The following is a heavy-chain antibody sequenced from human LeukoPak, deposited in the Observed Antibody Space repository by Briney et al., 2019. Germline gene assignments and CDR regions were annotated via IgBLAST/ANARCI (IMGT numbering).Heavy chain of an antibody. CDR2: IIPILGIA. V-gene: IGHV1-69*02. CDR1: GGTFSSYT. D-gene: IGHD1-26*01. J-gene: IGHJ3*02. CDR3: ARSLGATHDAFDI. Sequence: SVKVSRKAPGGTFSSYTISWVRQAPGQGLEWMGRIIPILGIANYAQKFQGRVTITADKSTSTAYMELSSLRSEDTAVYYCARSLGATHDAFDIWGQGTMVTVSS.